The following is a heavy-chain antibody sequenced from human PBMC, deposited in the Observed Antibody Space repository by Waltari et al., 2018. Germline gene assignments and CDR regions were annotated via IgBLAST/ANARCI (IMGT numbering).Heavy chain of an antibody. V-gene: IGHV3-9*01. CDR2: LTWNRVGI. CDR1: GVSCEEYT. CDR3: VKESMTHYYLDS. J-gene: IGHJ4*02. D-gene: IGHD6-6*01. Sequence: ELQLVESGGGLVQPGGSRRLACAAHGVSCEEYTMHWVRQAPGKGLEWVASLTWNRVGIGYAEAVKGRFTIARDNAKNALYLQMNSLKVEDTALYYCVKESMTHYYLDSWGQGTPVTVSS.